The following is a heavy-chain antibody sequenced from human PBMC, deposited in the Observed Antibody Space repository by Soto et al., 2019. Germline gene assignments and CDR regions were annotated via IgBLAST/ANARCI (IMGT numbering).Heavy chain of an antibody. CDR2: IYYSGTT. Sequence: QLHLQESGPGLVKPSETLSLTCTVSGGSISSSDYYWGWIRQPPGKGLEWIGTIYYSGTTYYNPSLKSRVTISVDTSKNQFSLKLRSVTAADTAVFYCARHSGRRIAAAVPDYWGQGTLVTVSS. CDR3: ARHSGRRIAAAVPDY. V-gene: IGHV4-39*01. J-gene: IGHJ4*02. D-gene: IGHD6-13*01. CDR1: GGSISSSDYY.